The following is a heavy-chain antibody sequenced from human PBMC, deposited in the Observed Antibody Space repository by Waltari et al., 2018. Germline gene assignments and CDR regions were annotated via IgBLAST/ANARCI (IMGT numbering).Heavy chain of an antibody. V-gene: IGHV3-23*01. CDR3: AKTDSSGYYFDAFDI. CDR2: ISGSGGST. D-gene: IGHD3-22*01. J-gene: IGHJ3*02. Sequence: EVPLLESGGGLVQPGGSLRLCCAASVLSFCSYAVNWVRQAPGKGLEWVSAISGSGGSTYYADSVKGRFTISRDNSKNTLYLQMNSLRAEDTAVYYCAKTDSSGYYFDAFDIWGQGTMVTVSS. CDR1: VLSFCSYA.